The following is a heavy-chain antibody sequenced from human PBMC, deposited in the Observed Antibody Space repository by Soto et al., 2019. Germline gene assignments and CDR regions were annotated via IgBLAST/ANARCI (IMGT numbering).Heavy chain of an antibody. J-gene: IGHJ4*02. CDR3: ARAHAPTVLLDF. CDR1: GYPFTASA. CDR2: INPNSGDA. D-gene: IGHD4-4*01. Sequence: SVKVSCKASGYPFTASAMHWVRQAPGQGLEWMGWINPNSGDATYAQKFQGRVTMTMDTSITTAYMELSSLSYDDTAVYYCARAHAPTVLLDFCGQGTLVTGSS. V-gene: IGHV1-2*02.